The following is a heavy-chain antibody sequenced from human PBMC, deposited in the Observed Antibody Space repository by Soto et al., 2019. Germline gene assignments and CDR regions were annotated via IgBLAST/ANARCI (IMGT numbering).Heavy chain of an antibody. CDR2: IIPLFGTA. J-gene: IGHJ4*02. CDR3: ARPKGTYSSGYYYFDF. Sequence: QVQLEQSGGEVKQPGSSVRVSCKTSGGTFSTYAINCVRQAPGQGLQRMGAIIPLFGTADYSQKFQSSVKITADESTSTADVELSSLRFDDTAVYFCARPKGTYSSGYYYFDFWGQGTLVTVSS. V-gene: IGHV1-69*01. D-gene: IGHD6-19*01. CDR1: GGTFSTYA.